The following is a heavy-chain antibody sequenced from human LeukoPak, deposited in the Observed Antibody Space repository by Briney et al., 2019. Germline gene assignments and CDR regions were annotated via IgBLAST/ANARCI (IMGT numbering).Heavy chain of an antibody. CDR1: GGSISSYY. CDR3: ARDVGSGGGTFPTYHFDF. J-gene: IGHJ4*02. Sequence: SETLSLTCTVSGGSISSYYWSWIRQPPGKGLEWIGRIYSSGDTNYNPSLKSRVTMSVDTSKNQFSLRLSSLTAADTAVYFCARDVGSGGGTFPTYHFDFWGPGTLVTVSS. V-gene: IGHV4-4*07. D-gene: IGHD3-10*01. CDR2: IYSSGDT.